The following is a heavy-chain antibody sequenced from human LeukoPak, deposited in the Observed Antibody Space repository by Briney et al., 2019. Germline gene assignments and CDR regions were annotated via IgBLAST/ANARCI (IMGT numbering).Heavy chain of an antibody. CDR2: ISHGGST. V-gene: IGHV4-38-2*01. CDR1: DYSISNAYY. J-gene: IGHJ4*02. D-gene: IGHD2/OR15-2a*01. Sequence: SETLSLTCAVSDYSISNAYYWGWIWQPPGKGLEWIGSISHGGSTHYNASLKSRVTISLEASKNQFSLRLSSVTAADTAVYYCARQADVPSSIGYFDFWGQGAPVTVSS. CDR3: ARQADVPSSIGYFDF.